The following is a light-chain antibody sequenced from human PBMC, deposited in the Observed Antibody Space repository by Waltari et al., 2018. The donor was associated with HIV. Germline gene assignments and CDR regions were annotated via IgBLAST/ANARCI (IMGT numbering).Light chain of an antibody. V-gene: IGLV1-40*01. J-gene: IGLJ1*01. Sequence: QSVLTQPPSVSGAPGQSVTISCSGSASNIGTNYDVNWYQHFPGAAPKLLIFVDYNRPSGGPDRCSGSKSGTSASLAITGLQPEEEAEYYCQSYDIALGGFFVFGTGTTVTVL. CDR3: QSYDIALGGFFV. CDR1: ASNIGTNYD. CDR2: VDY.